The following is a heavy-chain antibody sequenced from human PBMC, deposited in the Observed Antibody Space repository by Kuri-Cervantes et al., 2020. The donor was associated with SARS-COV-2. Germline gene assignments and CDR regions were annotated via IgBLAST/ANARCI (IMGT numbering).Heavy chain of an antibody. V-gene: IGHV1-8*02. D-gene: IGHD1-1*01. Sequence: ASVKVSCKASGYTFTSYDINWVRQATGQGLEWMGWMNPNSGNTGYAQKFQGRVTMTRNTSISTAYMELSSLRSKDTAVYYCARDSGDWNPDGFDIWGQGTMVTVSS. CDR2: MNPNSGNT. J-gene: IGHJ3*02. CDR3: ARDSGDWNPDGFDI. CDR1: GYTFTSYD.